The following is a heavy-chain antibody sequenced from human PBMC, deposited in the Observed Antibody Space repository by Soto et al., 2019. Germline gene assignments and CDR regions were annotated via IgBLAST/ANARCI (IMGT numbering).Heavy chain of an antibody. CDR2: VYHTGRT. V-gene: IGHV4-61*01. CDR3: ARGLAYFDS. Sequence: SETLSLTCTVSGVSFKSGSYSWSWIRQPPGKGLEWIGYVYHTGRTSYNPSLKGRVSISMDTSRNQFSLNLDSVTAADTAVYFCARGLAYFDSWGQGTLVTVSS. J-gene: IGHJ4*02. CDR1: GVSFKSGSYS. D-gene: IGHD3-16*01.